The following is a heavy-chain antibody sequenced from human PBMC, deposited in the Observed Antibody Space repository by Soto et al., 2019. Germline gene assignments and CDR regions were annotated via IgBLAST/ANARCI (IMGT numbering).Heavy chain of an antibody. V-gene: IGHV3-64*01. CDR3: ARGYGSGSYYHKYYYYYGMDV. Sequence: GGSLRLSCAASGFTFSSYAMHWVRQAPGKGLEYVSAISSNGGSTYYANSVKGRFTISRDNSKNTLYLQMGSLRAEDMAVYYCARGYGSGSYYHKYYYYYGMDVWGQGTTVTVSS. CDR2: ISSNGGST. D-gene: IGHD3-10*01. CDR1: GFTFSSYA. J-gene: IGHJ6*02.